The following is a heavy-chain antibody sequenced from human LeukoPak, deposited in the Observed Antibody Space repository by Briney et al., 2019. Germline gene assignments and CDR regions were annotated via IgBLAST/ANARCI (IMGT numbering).Heavy chain of an antibody. V-gene: IGHV3-30-3*01. Sequence: GGSLRLSCAASGFTFSSYAMHWVRQAPGKGLEWVAVISYDGSNKYYADSVKGRFTISRDNSKNTLYLQMNSLRAEDTAVYYCARDGCSGGSCIRYYYYMDVWGKGTTVTVSS. D-gene: IGHD2-15*01. J-gene: IGHJ6*03. CDR3: ARDGCSGGSCIRYYYYMDV. CDR2: ISYDGSNK. CDR1: GFTFSSYA.